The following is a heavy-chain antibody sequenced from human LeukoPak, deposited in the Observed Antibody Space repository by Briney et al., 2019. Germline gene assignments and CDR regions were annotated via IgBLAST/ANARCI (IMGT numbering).Heavy chain of an antibody. J-gene: IGHJ5*02. CDR1: GASISSDD. CDR3: ARHRYYYDSSGYYYQP. Sequence: SETLSLTCTVSGASISSDDWSWIRQPPGKGLEWIGYIYYRGSTNYNPSLKSRVTISVDTSKNQFSLRLSSVTAADTAVYYCARHRYYYDSSGYYYQPWGQGTLVTVSS. D-gene: IGHD3-22*01. CDR2: IYYRGST. V-gene: IGHV4-59*01.